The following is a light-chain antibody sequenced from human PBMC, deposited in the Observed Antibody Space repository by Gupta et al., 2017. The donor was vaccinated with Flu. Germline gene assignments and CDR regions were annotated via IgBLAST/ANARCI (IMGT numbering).Light chain of an antibody. V-gene: IGKV3-20*01. CDR1: QSVTSSD. Sequence: EIATLSCRASQSVTSSDLVWYKQKSGQAPRLLIYGASSRAAGIPDRFSGSGSGTDFTLTISRLEPEDFAVYYCQHFHSSPYTFGQGTKLEIK. CDR3: QHFHSSPYT. CDR2: GAS. J-gene: IGKJ2*01.